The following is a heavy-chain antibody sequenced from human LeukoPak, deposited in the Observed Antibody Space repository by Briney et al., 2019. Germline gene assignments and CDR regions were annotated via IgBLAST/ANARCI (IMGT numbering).Heavy chain of an antibody. CDR3: ARDPNYGGNSGSFDY. V-gene: IGHV1-69*04. CDR1: GGTFSSYA. Sequence: SVKVSCKASGGTFSSYAISWVRQAPGQGLEWMGRIIPILGIANYAQKFQGRVTITADKSTSTAYMELSSLRSEDTAVYYCARDPNYGGNSGSFDYWGQGTLVTVTS. J-gene: IGHJ4*02. CDR2: IIPILGIA. D-gene: IGHD4-23*01.